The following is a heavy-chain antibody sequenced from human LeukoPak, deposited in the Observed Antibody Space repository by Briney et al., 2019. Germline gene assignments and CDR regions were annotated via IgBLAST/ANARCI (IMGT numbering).Heavy chain of an antibody. V-gene: IGHV4-4*02. Sequence: SETLSLTCAVFGASISSSNWWSWVRQPPGKGLEWIGEIYHSGTTNYNPSLKGRVTISVDKSKNQFSLKLSSVTAADTAVYYCAREYSWYYFDYWGQGTLVTVSS. CDR3: AREYSWYYFDY. CDR1: GASISSSNW. D-gene: IGHD2-15*01. J-gene: IGHJ4*02. CDR2: IYHSGTT.